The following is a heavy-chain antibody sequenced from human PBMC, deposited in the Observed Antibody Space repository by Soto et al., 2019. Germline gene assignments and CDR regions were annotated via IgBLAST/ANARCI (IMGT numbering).Heavy chain of an antibody. D-gene: IGHD3-3*01. CDR1: GYTFTSYA. J-gene: IGHJ6*03. CDR3: ARGLSIDVFWSGYTWRYYYYYMDV. CDR2: INAGNGNT. V-gene: IGHV1-3*01. Sequence: ASVKVSCKASGYTFTSYAVHWVRQAPGQRLEWMGWINAGNGNTKYSQKFQGRVTITRDTSASTAYMELSSLRSEDTAVYYCARGLSIDVFWSGYTWRYYYYYMDVWGKGTTVTVSS.